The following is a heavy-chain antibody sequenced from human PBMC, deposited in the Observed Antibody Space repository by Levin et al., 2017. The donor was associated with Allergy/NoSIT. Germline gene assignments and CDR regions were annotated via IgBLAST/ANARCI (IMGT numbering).Heavy chain of an antibody. CDR2: IYRSGTT. V-gene: IGHV3-66*04. CDR3: ARQPLAVSASYFDY. D-gene: IGHD2-8*01. J-gene: IGHJ4*02. CDR1: EFTVSSHY. Sequence: PRGSLRLSCAASEFTVSSHYMNWVRQAPGKGLEWVSIIYRSGTTYYADSVRGRFTISRDNSKNTLYLQMNNLRAEDTAVYYCARQPLAVSASYFDYWGQGTLVTVSS.